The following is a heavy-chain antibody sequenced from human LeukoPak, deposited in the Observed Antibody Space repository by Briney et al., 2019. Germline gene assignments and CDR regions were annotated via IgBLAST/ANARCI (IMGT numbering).Heavy chain of an antibody. J-gene: IGHJ4*02. CDR2: IDEDGDVK. V-gene: IGHV3-7*01. Sequence: PGGSLRLSCAASGFTFSNHWMAWVRQTPRKGPEWVANIDEDGDVKSYAESVMGRFTVSRDNGGTSLSLQMESLSAEDTAIYYCARHVPRGRSDFDCWGQGALVTVS. CDR1: GFTFSNHW. D-gene: IGHD5-12*01. CDR3: ARHVPRGRSDFDC.